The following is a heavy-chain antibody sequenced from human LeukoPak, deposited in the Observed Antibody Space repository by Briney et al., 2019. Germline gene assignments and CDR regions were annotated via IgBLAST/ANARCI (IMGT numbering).Heavy chain of an antibody. CDR3: ARESGVGSAGWFDP. D-gene: IGHD2-8*01. V-gene: IGHV4-61*02. Sequence: SQTLSLTCTLSGASIRSGSCYWTWIRQPAGKGLEWIGRMFSSENTEYNPSLKGRVSLSMDTSENQFSLRLTSVTAADTAVYYCARESGVGSAGWFDPWGQGSLVIVSS. CDR2: MFSSENT. CDR1: GASIRSGSCY. J-gene: IGHJ5*02.